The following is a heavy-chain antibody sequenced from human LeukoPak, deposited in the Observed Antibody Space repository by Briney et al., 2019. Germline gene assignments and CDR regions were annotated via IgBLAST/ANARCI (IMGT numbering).Heavy chain of an antibody. V-gene: IGHV3-53*01. CDR2: LYRGGST. J-gene: IGHJ4*02. CDR3: ARGGARQQLVENYFDH. CDR1: GFTVSSNY. Sequence: AGSLTLSCAASGFTVSSNYMNWVRQAPGKGLEWVSVLYRGGSTYYADSVKGRFTISRDTSKNTVYLQMNSLRAEDTAVYYCARGGARQQLVENYFDHWGQGTLVTVSS. D-gene: IGHD6-13*01.